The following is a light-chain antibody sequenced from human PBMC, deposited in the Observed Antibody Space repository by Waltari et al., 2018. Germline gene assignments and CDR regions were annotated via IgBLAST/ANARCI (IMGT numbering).Light chain of an antibody. CDR2: GVS. J-gene: IGLJ1*01. Sequence: QSALTQPASVSGSPGQSITISCTGTSGDVGGYNRSTWYQHHPGQAPKLMIYGVSERPLGVSNRFTGSKSGGTASLTISGLQADDEADYYCSSYTNTRIYVFGTGTKVTVL. CDR1: SGDVGGYNR. V-gene: IGLV2-14*02. CDR3: SSYTNTRIYV.